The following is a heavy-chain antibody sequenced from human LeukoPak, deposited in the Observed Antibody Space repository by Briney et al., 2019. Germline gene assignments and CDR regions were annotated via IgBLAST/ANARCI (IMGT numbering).Heavy chain of an antibody. CDR1: GGSISSDNYY. D-gene: IGHD6-13*01. Sequence: SETLSLTCTVSGGSISSDNYYWGWIRQPPGKGLEWIGSIYYSGSTYYNPSLKTRVTISVDTSKNQFSLKLSSVTAADTAVYFCARAYSSSWYFNWFDPWGQGTLVTVSS. CDR3: ARAYSSSWYFNWFDP. CDR2: IYYSGST. V-gene: IGHV4-39*07. J-gene: IGHJ5*02.